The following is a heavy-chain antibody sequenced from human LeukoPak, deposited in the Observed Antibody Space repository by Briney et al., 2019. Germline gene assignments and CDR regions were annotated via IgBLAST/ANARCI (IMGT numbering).Heavy chain of an antibody. CDR2: INHSGST. D-gene: IGHD2-2*01. Sequence: GSLRLSCAASGFTFSSSAMSWVRQAPGKGLEWIGEINHSGSTNYNPSLKSRVTISVDTSKNQFSLKLSSVTAADTAVYYCARERRPPGYCSSTSCYHSLYMDVWGKGTTVTVSS. CDR3: ARERRPPGYCSSTSCYHSLYMDV. CDR1: GFTFSSSA. V-gene: IGHV4-34*01. J-gene: IGHJ6*03.